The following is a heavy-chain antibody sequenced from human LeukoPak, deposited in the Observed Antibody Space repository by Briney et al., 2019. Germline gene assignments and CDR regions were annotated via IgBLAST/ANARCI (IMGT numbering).Heavy chain of an antibody. V-gene: IGHV3-23*01. CDR2: ISGSGGST. Sequence: RTGGSLRLSCAASGFTFSSYAMTWVRQAPGKGLEWVSVISGSGGSTYYADSVKGRFTISRDSSKNTVYLQMNSLRVEDTAVYYCVKRQCSGGSCYFIDYWGQGTLVTVSS. CDR1: GFTFSSYA. J-gene: IGHJ4*02. CDR3: VKRQCSGGSCYFIDY. D-gene: IGHD2-15*01.